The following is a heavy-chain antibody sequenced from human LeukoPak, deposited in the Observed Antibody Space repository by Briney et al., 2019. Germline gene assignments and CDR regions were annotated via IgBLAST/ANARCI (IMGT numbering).Heavy chain of an antibody. CDR1: GFTFSSFG. CDR2: ISYDRNKK. Sequence: GGSLRLSCAASGFTFSSFGMHWVRQAPGKGLEWVAVISYDRNKKNYAESVTGRFTISRDNSKSTLFLQMNSLRAEDTAVYFCVRETAYRFDPWGQGTLVIVSS. D-gene: IGHD1-1*01. CDR3: VRETAYRFDP. J-gene: IGHJ5*02. V-gene: IGHV3-30*03.